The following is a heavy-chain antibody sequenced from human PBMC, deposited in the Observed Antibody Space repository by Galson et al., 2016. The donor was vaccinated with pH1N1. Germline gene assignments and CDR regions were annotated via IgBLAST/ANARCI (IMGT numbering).Heavy chain of an antibody. V-gene: IGHV3-23*01. D-gene: IGHD1-26*01. CDR2: ISGTGDPT. Sequence: SLRLSCAASGFTFSNYWMSWVRQAPGKGLEWVSTISGTGDPTYYADSVKGRFTISRDNSNNTVYLRMNSLRVEDTAVCYCAKDLGRYSEIDYWGQGTLVTVSS. J-gene: IGHJ4*02. CDR3: AKDLGRYSEIDY. CDR1: GFTFSNYW.